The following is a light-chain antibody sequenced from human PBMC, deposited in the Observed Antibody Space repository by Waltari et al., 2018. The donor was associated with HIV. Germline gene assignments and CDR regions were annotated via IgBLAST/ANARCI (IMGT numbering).Light chain of an antibody. CDR2: GAS. CDR1: QSVNSN. V-gene: IGKV3-15*01. CDR3: QQYNNWPPWT. J-gene: IGKJ1*01. Sequence: EILMTQSPATLSVSPGERATLSCRASQSVNSNLAWYQQKPGQAPRLLIHGASTRATGIPARFSGSGSGTEFTLTISSLQSEDFAVYYCQQYNNWPPWTFGQGTKVEIK.